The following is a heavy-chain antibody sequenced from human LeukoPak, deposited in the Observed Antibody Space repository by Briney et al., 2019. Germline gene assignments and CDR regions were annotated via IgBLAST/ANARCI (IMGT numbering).Heavy chain of an antibody. CDR2: IIPIFGTA. V-gene: IGHV1-69*13. CDR1: GGTFSSYA. Sequence: ASVKVSFKASGGTFSSYAISWVRQAPGQGLEWMGGIIPIFGTANYAQKFQGRVTITADESTSTAYMELSSLRSEDTAVYYCARGYGKFLRKSYGMDVWGQGTTVTVSS. J-gene: IGHJ6*02. D-gene: IGHD1-14*01. CDR3: ARGYGKFLRKSYGMDV.